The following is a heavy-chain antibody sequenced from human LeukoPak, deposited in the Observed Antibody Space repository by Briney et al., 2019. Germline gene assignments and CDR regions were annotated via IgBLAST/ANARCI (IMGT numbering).Heavy chain of an antibody. CDR1: GFTFSSYA. CDR2: IKNKTDGGTT. V-gene: IGHV3-15*01. Sequence: GASPRLSCAASGFTFSSYAMSWVRQAPGKGLEWVGRIKNKTDGGTTDYAAPVKGRFTISRDDSKNTLYLQMNSLKTEDTAVYYCTQSPVRDYWGQGTLVTVSS. J-gene: IGHJ4*02. D-gene: IGHD3-10*01. CDR3: TQSPVRDY.